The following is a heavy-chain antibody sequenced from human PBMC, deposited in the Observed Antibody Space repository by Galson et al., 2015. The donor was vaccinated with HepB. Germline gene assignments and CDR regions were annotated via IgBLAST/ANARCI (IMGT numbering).Heavy chain of an antibody. J-gene: IGHJ4*02. CDR1: GGTFSSYA. Sequence: QSGAEVKKPGESLKISCKASGGTFSSYAITWVRQAPGQGLEWMGGIIPIFGAANYAQKFQGRVTITADESTSTAYMELSSLRSEDTAVHYCARELSGTSGVPAAHWGQGTLVTVSS. D-gene: IGHD2-2*01. CDR2: IIPIFGAA. V-gene: IGHV1-69*01. CDR3: ARELSGTSGVPAAH.